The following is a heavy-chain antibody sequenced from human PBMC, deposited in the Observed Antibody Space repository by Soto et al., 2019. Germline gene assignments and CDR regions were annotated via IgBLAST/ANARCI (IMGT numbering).Heavy chain of an antibody. V-gene: IGHV3-23*01. CDR3: ARGGPRDGYRDLDS. D-gene: IGHD5-18*01. CDR2: ITNTGDST. CDR1: GFSFTTYA. Sequence: EVQLLESGGDLVQPGGSLRLSCAASGFSFTTYAMTWVRQAPGKWLEWVSSITNTGDSTYYAESVKGRFTISRDNSKNTLYLQMSSLRAEDTAVFYCARGGPRDGYRDLDSWGQGTQVTVSS. J-gene: IGHJ4*02.